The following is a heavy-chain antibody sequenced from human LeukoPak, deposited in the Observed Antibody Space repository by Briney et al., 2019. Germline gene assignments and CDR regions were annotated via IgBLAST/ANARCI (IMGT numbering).Heavy chain of an antibody. Sequence: GGSLRLSCAASGFTFRSYEMNWVRQAPANGQEGVSYISSSGTTTHYSHSVQGRFTISRDSAKNSLYLQMNSLRAEDTAVYYCARVTTGTKVDYWGQATVVTVSS. CDR3: ARVTTGTKVDY. CDR2: ISSSGTTT. D-gene: IGHD1-1*01. J-gene: IGHJ4*02. CDR1: GFTFRSYE. V-gene: IGHV3-48*03.